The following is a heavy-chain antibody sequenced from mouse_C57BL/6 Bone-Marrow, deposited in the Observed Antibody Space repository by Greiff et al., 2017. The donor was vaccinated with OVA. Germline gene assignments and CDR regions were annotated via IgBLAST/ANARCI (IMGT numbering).Heavy chain of an antibody. CDR3: AREEDYYGSSLDY. CDR1: GYTFTSYW. V-gene: IGHV1-55*01. J-gene: IGHJ2*01. Sequence: VKLQQPGAELVKPGASVKMSCKASGYTFTSYWITWVKQRPGQGLEWIGDIYPGSGSTNYNEKFKSKATLTVDTSSSTAYMQLSSLTSEDSAVYYCAREEDYYGSSLDYWGQGTTLTVSS. D-gene: IGHD1-1*01. CDR2: IYPGSGST.